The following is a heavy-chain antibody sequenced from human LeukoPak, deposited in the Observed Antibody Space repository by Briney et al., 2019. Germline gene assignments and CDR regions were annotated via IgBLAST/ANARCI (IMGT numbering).Heavy chain of an antibody. CDR1: GFTFSSYD. Sequence: TGGSLRLSCAASGFTFSSYDMSWVRQAPGKGLEWVSSLTSDGGSTEYADSVKGRFTISRDNSKNTLYLQMNSLRAEDTALYFCAKDRVVAATRGYYFDYWGQGTLVTVSS. V-gene: IGHV3-23*01. CDR2: LTSDGGST. CDR3: AKDRVVAATRGYYFDY. J-gene: IGHJ4*02. D-gene: IGHD2-15*01.